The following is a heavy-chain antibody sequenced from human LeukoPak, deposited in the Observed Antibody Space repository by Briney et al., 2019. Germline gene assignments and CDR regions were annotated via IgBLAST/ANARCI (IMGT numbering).Heavy chain of an antibody. CDR2: INHSGST. CDR3: AGSGYSPLSGSFDY. CDR1: GGSFSGYY. Sequence: SETLSLTCAVYGGSFSGYYWSWIRQPPGKGLEWIGEINHSGSTNYNPSLKSRVTISVDTSKNQFSLKLSSVTAADTAVYYCAGSGYSPLSGSFDYWGQGTLVTVSS. J-gene: IGHJ4*02. D-gene: IGHD3-22*01. V-gene: IGHV4-34*01.